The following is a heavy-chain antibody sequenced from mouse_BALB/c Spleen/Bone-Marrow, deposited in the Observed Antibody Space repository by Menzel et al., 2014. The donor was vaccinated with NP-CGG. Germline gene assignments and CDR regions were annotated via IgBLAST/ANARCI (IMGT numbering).Heavy chain of an antibody. J-gene: IGHJ1*01. V-gene: IGHV5-6-3*01. Sequence: EVKLVESGGGLVQPGGSLKLSCVASGFTFSSYGMSWVRQTPDKRLELVATINNNGGSTNYPDSVKGQFTISRDNAKNTLYLQMNSLKSEDTAMYYCARVYGWYFDVWGAGTTVTASS. CDR3: ARVYGWYFDV. D-gene: IGHD1-1*01. CDR2: INNNGGST. CDR1: GFTFSSYG.